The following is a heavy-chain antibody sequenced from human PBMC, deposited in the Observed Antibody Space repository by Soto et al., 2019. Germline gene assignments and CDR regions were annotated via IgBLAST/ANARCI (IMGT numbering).Heavy chain of an antibody. J-gene: IGHJ6*02. CDR1: GYTFTSYG. V-gene: IGHV1-18*01. CDR3: ASTYYSNSYYYYGMDV. Sequence: ASVKVSCKASGYTFTSYGISWVRQAPGQGLEWMGWISAYNGNTNYAQKLQGRVTMTTDTSTSTAYMELRSLRSDDTAVYYCASTYYSNSYYYYGMDVWGQGTTVTVSS. CDR2: ISAYNGNT. D-gene: IGHD4-4*01.